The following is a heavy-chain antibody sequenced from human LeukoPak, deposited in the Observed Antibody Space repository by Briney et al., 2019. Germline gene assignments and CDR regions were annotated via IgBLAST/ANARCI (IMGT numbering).Heavy chain of an antibody. CDR3: ARGPWGFWYFDL. CDR1: GGSISSYY. CDR2: IYYSGST. V-gene: IGHV4-59*01. D-gene: IGHD7-27*01. Sequence: PSETLSLTCTVSGGSISSYYWSWIRQPPGKGLEWIGSIYYSGSTNYNPSLTSRVTISVDTSKNQFSLNLSSVTAADTAVYYCARGPWGFWYFDLWGRGTLVTVSS. J-gene: IGHJ2*01.